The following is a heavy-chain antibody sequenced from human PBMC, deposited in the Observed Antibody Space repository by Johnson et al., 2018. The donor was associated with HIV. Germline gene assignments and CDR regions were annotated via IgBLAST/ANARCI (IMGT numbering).Heavy chain of an antibody. CDR3: ARPTVYSSSWYNAFDI. CDR2: ISYDGSNK. Sequence: QMQLVESGGGVVQPGRSLRLSCAASGFTFSSYAMHWVRQAPGKGLEWVAVISYDGSNKYYADSVKGRFTISRDNSKNTLYLQMNSLRAEDTAVYYCARPTVYSSSWYNAFDIWGQGTMVTVSS. V-gene: IGHV3-30*04. D-gene: IGHD6-13*01. CDR1: GFTFSSYA. J-gene: IGHJ3*02.